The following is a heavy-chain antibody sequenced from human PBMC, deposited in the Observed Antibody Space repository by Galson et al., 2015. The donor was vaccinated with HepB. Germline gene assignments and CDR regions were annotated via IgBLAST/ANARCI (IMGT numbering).Heavy chain of an antibody. Sequence: SLRLSCAASGFTFSSYAMHWVRQAPGKGLEWVAVISYDGSNKYYADSVKGRFTISRDNSKNTLYLQMNSLRAEDTAVYYCARVLLWFGELFRGIGMDVWGQGTTVTVSS. V-gene: IGHV3-30-3*01. CDR3: ARVLLWFGELFRGIGMDV. J-gene: IGHJ6*02. D-gene: IGHD3-10*01. CDR2: ISYDGSNK. CDR1: GFTFSSYA.